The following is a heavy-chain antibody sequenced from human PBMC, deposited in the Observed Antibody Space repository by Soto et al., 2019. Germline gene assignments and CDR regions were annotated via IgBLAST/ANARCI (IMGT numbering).Heavy chain of an antibody. CDR1: GWSFSGYY. V-gene: IGHV4-34*01. CDR2: INHSGST. CDR3: ARGGSSWDRGYYYYYYLDV. Sequence: QVQLQQWGAGLLKHSETLSLTCAVYGWSFSGYYWSWIRQPPGKGLECIGEINHSGSTNYNPSLKSRVTIAIDAANNQFSLKLSSVTAAETAVYYCARGGSSWDRGYYYYYYLDVWGKGTTVAVSS. J-gene: IGHJ6*03. D-gene: IGHD6-13*01.